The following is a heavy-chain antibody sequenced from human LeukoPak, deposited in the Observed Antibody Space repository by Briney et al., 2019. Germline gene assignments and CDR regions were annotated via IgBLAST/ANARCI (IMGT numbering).Heavy chain of an antibody. CDR1: GFTFSSYW. CDR2: INSDGSST. CDR3: ARDFYDFLIDHYYGMDV. Sequence: PGGSLRLSCAASGFTFSSYWMHWVRQAPGKGLVWVSRINSDGSSTSYADSVKGRFTISRDNAKNTLYLQMNSLRAEDTAVYYCARDFYDFLIDHYYGMDVWGQGTTVTVSS. D-gene: IGHD3-3*01. V-gene: IGHV3-74*01. J-gene: IGHJ6*02.